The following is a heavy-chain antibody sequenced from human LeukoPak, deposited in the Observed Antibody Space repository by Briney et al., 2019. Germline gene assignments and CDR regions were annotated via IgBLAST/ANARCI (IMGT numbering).Heavy chain of an antibody. CDR2: IYYSGST. D-gene: IGHD5-24*01. CDR1: GGSISGSSYY. J-gene: IGHJ4*02. V-gene: IGHV4-39*01. Sequence: SETLSLTCTVSGGSISGSSYYWGWIRQPPGKGLEWIGSIYYSGSTYYNPSLKSRVTISVDTSKNQFSLKLSSVTAADTAVYYCARREEEMASPGFDYWGQGTLVTVSS. CDR3: ARREEEMASPGFDY.